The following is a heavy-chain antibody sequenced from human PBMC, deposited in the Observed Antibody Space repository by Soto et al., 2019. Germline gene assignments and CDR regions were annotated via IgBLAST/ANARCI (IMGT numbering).Heavy chain of an antibody. CDR1: GYAFTTYG. D-gene: IGHD1-1*01. V-gene: IGHV1-18*01. J-gene: IGHJ4*02. CDR2: ISAHNGNT. CDR3: ARGRYGDY. Sequence: QVHLVQSGAEVKKPGASVKVSCKGSGYAFTTYGITWVRQAPGQGLEWMGWISAHNGNTNYAQKLQGRVTVTRDTXTXTXXXXXXXXRSDDTAVYYCARGRYGDYWGQGALVTGSS.